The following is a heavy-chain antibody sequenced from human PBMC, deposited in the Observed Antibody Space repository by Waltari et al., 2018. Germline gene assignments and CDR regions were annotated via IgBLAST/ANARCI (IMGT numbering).Heavy chain of an antibody. CDR1: GFSFSTGW. V-gene: IGHV3-15*01. Sequence: EVQLVESGGGLGKPGGSLRLSCAASGFSFSTGWMSLVRQSTGKGLEWVGRIKSKTDGGTTDYAAPVKGRFTISRDDSKNTLYLQMNSLKTEDTAVYYCTTETGPFDYWGQGTLVTVSS. D-gene: IGHD7-27*01. CDR2: IKSKTDGGTT. CDR3: TTETGPFDY. J-gene: IGHJ4*02.